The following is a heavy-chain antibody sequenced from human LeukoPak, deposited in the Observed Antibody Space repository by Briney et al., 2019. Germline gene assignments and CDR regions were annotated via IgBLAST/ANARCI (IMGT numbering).Heavy chain of an antibody. D-gene: IGHD1-26*01. J-gene: IGHJ4*02. CDR2: IYYSGST. CDR3: ARGRGGSSFRR. V-gene: IGHV4-39*07. CDR1: GGSISSSSYY. Sequence: SETLSLTCTVSGGSISSSSYYWGWIRQPPGKGLEWIGSIYYSGSTYYNPSLKSRVTISVDTSKNQFSLKLSSVTAADTAVYYCARGRGGSSFRRWGQGTLVTVSS.